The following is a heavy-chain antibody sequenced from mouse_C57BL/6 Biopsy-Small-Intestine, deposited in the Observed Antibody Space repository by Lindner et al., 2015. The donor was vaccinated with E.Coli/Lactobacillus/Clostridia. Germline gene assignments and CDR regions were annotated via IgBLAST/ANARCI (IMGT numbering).Heavy chain of an antibody. CDR1: GYAFSSYW. CDR3: ARHYSNYYYAMDY. D-gene: IGHD2-5*01. V-gene: IGHV1-80*01. J-gene: IGHJ4*01. Sequence: VQLQESGAELVQPGASVKISCKASGYAFSSYWMNWVKQRPGKGLEWIGQIYPGDGDTNYNGKFKGKATLTADKSSSTAYMQLSSLTSEDSAVYFCARHYSNYYYAMDYWGQGTSVTVSS. CDR2: IYPGDGDT.